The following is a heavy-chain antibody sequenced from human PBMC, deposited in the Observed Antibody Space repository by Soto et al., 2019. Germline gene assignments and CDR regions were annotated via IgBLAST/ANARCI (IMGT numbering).Heavy chain of an antibody. V-gene: IGHV4-34*01. CDR2: INDSGIT. CDR3: ARGRSSVPDRRGIGYYGLDV. D-gene: IGHD6-6*01. J-gene: IGHJ6*02. CDR1: AGVLGGSY. Sequence: SQTESHHCFVNAGVLGGSYGSQINMSPGEGLEWTGEINDSGITDSNPSLESRVTISVDMSKNQFSLSLKSVTAADSAVYHCARGRSSVPDRRGIGYYGLDVWGQGTTVTVSS.